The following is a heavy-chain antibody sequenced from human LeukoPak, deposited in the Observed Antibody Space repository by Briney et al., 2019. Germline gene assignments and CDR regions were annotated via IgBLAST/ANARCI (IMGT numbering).Heavy chain of an antibody. CDR1: GFTFSSYS. CDR2: ISSSSSTI. J-gene: IGHJ4*02. Sequence: GGSLRLSCAASGFTFSSYSMNWVRQAPGKGLEWVSYISSSSSTIYYADSVKGRFTISRDNAKNSLYLQMNSLRAEDTAVYYCARDSDPLVDYWGQGTLVTVPS. V-gene: IGHV3-48*01. CDR3: ARDSDPLVDY. D-gene: IGHD6-6*01.